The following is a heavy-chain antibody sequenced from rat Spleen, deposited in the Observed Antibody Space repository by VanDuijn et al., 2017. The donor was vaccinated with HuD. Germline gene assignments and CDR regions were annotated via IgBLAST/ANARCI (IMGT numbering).Heavy chain of an antibody. CDR2: ITNTGGSI. Sequence: EVQLVESGGGLVQPGRSLKLSCAASGFTFSNYGMAWVRQAPTKGLEWVASITNTGGSIYYPDSVKGRFTISRDNAQNTLYLQMNSLRSEDTATYYCTRDGHYGSYFDYWGQGVMVTVSS. J-gene: IGHJ2*01. D-gene: IGHD1-7*01. CDR1: GFTFSNYG. CDR3: TRDGHYGSYFDY. V-gene: IGHV5-29*01.